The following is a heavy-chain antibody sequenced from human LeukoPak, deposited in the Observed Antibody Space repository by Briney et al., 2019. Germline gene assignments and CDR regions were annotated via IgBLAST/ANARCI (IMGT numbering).Heavy chain of an antibody. CDR3: AKVIVPTYGGESPLGYFDS. J-gene: IGHJ4*02. V-gene: IGHV3-23*01. CDR1: GFNFNSHA. Sequence: GSLRLSCVASGFNFNSHAMSWVRQPPGKGPEWVSSISGGGGSTYSADSVKGRFTFSRDNSKNTLYLQMTGLRAEDTAVYYCAKVIVPTYGGESPLGYFDSWGQGTLVSVSS. CDR2: ISGGGGST. D-gene: IGHD4-23*01.